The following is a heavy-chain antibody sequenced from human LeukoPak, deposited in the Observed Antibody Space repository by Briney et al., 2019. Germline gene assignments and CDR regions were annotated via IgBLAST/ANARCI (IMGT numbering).Heavy chain of an antibody. CDR2: IKQDGSEK. Sequence: GGSLRLSCAASGFTFSSYWMSWVRQAPGKGLEWEANIKQDGSEKYYVDSVKGRFTISRDNAKNSLYLQMNSLRAEDTAVYYCARRGPGAYIVLMVYADPFDYWGQGTLVTVSS. CDR1: GFTFSSYW. V-gene: IGHV3-7*03. J-gene: IGHJ4*02. D-gene: IGHD2-8*01. CDR3: ARRGPGAYIVLMVYADPFDY.